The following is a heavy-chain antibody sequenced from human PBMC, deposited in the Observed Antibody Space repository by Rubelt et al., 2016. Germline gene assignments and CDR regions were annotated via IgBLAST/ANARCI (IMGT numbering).Heavy chain of an antibody. CDR2: INCNTGDT. CDR3: ARDGDSTGDY. V-gene: IGHV1-2*02. D-gene: IGHD6-19*01. Sequence: QVHLVQSGAEVKKPGASAKVSCKTSGYTFTGYYIHWVRQAPGQGLQWMGWINCNTGDTDYARKFQGRVTMTRGTAISTAYMELSNLRSDGTAVYYCARDGDSTGDYWGQGTLVIVSS. J-gene: IGHJ4*02. CDR1: GYTFTGYY.